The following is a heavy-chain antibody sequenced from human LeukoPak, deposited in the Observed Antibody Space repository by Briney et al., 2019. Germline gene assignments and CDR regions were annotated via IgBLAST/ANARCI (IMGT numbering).Heavy chain of an antibody. CDR3: ARAGYYYDSSSYYSFDS. D-gene: IGHD3-22*01. CDR1: GGSISSYY. Sequence: SETLSLTCTVSGGSISSYYWSWIRQPPGKGLEWIAYISDIGSINYNPSLKSRVTISIDTSKNQLSLNLSSVTAADTAVYYCARAGYYYDSSSYYSFDSWGQGTLVTVSS. V-gene: IGHV4-59*01. CDR2: ISDIGSI. J-gene: IGHJ4*02.